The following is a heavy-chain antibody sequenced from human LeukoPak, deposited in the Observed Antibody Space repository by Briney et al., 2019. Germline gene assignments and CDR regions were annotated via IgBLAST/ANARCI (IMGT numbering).Heavy chain of an antibody. J-gene: IGHJ6*02. CDR1: GASIIRYY. Sequence: SETLSLTCTVSGASIIRYYWSWVRQPPGKGLEWIGYIYYSGSTNYNPSLKSRVTISVDTSKNQFSLKLSSVTAADTAVYYCARFTMVRGVIIRPYYGMDVWGQGTTDTVSS. V-gene: IGHV4-59*12. D-gene: IGHD3-10*01. CDR2: IYYSGST. CDR3: ARFTMVRGVIIRPYYGMDV.